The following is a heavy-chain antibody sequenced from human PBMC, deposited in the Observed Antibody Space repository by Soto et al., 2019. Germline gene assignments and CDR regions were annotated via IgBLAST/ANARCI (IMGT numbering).Heavy chain of an antibody. Sequence: LSLTCPVSGGSIRLFYWRWVRQPPGKGLEWIGYLYYSGNTNYHPSLKPRVTISVAASKIHASLRLSSGTAADTAVYYCSRVWGLAARTFDYWGQGTVVTVSS. V-gene: IGHV4-59*01. J-gene: IGHJ4*02. CDR3: SRVWGLAARTFDY. CDR1: GGSIRLFY. CDR2: LYYSGNT. D-gene: IGHD6-6*01.